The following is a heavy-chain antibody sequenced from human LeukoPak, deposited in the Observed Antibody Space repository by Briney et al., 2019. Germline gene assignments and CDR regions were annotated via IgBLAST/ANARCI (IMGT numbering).Heavy chain of an antibody. J-gene: IGHJ4*02. V-gene: IGHV3-74*01. Sequence: PGGSLRLSCAASGFTFSSYWMHWVRQAPGKGLVWVSRINSDGSSTSYADSVKGRFTISRDNSKNTLYLQMNSLRAEDTAVYYCAKGPAANYYDSSGYLGYWGQGTLVTVSS. CDR2: INSDGSST. D-gene: IGHD3-22*01. CDR3: AKGPAANYYDSSGYLGY. CDR1: GFTFSSYW.